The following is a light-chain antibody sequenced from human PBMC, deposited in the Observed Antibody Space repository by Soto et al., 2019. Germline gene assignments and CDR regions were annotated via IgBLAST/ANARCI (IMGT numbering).Light chain of an antibody. J-gene: IGKJ5*01. CDR1: QSVSSSY. V-gene: IGKV3-20*01. Sequence: EIVLTQSPGTLSLSPGERATLSCSASQSVSSSYLAWYQQKPGQAPRLLIYGASSRATGIPDRFSGSGSGTEFTLTISSLKSEDYAVYYCQQYKSWPPITFGQGTRLEIK. CDR2: GAS. CDR3: QQYKSWPPIT.